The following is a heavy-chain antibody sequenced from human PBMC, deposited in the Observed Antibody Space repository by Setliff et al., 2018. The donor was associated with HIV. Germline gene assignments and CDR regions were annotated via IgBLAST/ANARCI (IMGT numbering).Heavy chain of an antibody. CDR2: FDPQDGET. CDR3: ARSIDMHYDSWSAYDY. V-gene: IGHV1-24*01. CDR1: GYTLSELS. Sequence: GASVKVSCKVYGYTLSELSIHWVRQAPGKGLEWMGYFDPQDGETVYAQKFQGRVSMTRDTSIRTAYMELRGLTSDDTAVYYCARSIDMHYDSWSAYDYWGQGALVTVSS. D-gene: IGHD3-3*01. J-gene: IGHJ4*02.